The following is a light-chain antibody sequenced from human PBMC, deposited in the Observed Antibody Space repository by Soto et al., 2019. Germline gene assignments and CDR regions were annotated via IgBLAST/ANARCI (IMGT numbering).Light chain of an antibody. J-gene: IGKJ1*01. CDR1: QSISRC. CDR2: DAS. CDR3: QQYNSYSGT. V-gene: IGKV1-5*01. Sequence: DVQMTQSPSTLSASLGDRVTITCRASQSISRCLFCYQHKPAEAPNLLIYDASSLESGGPSRFSGSGSGTEFTLTISSLQPDDFATYYCQQYNSYSGTFGQGTKVDI.